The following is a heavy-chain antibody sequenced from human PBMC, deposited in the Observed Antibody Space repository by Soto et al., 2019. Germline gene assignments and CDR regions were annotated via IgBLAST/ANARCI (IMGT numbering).Heavy chain of an antibody. CDR3: ATRNYYDTTGYYYWYYFDF. V-gene: IGHV3-23*01. Sequence: EVQLLESGGGLVQPGGSLRLSCAASGITFSNYAMSWVRQAPGKGLEWVSVISGRGDSTFYARSVKGRFTISRDNSKNTVHLQMNNLGAEDTALYYCATRNYYDTTGYYYWYYFDFWGQGTLVTVSS. CDR2: ISGRGDST. D-gene: IGHD3-22*01. J-gene: IGHJ4*02. CDR1: GITFSNYA.